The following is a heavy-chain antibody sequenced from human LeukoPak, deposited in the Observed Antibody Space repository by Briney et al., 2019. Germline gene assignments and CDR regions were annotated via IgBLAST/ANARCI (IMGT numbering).Heavy chain of an antibody. Sequence: GSLRLSCAASGFTFTTSLKSWVRQAPGKGLEWVSVIYSGGSTYYADSVKGRFTISRDNSKNTLYLQMNSLRAEDTAVYYCARHLGLTMVRGVITDDAFDIWGQGTMVTVSS. CDR1: GFTFTTSL. CDR3: ARHLGLTMVRGVITDDAFDI. CDR2: IYSGGST. D-gene: IGHD3-10*01. V-gene: IGHV3-66*04. J-gene: IGHJ3*02.